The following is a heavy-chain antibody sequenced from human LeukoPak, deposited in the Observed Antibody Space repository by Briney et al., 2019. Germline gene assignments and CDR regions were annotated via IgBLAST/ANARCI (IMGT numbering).Heavy chain of an antibody. V-gene: IGHV1-69*04. Sequence: SVKVSCKASGGTFSSYAISWVRQAPGQGLEWMGRIIPILGIANYAQKFQGRVTITADKSTSTAYMELSSLRSEDTAVYYCARDPGIYDSSGYYFDYWGQGTLVTVSS. D-gene: IGHD3-22*01. CDR1: GGTFSSYA. CDR3: ARDPGIYDSSGYYFDY. J-gene: IGHJ4*02. CDR2: IIPILGIA.